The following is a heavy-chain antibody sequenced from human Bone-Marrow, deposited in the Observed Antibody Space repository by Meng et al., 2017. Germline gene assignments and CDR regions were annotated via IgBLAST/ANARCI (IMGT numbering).Heavy chain of an antibody. D-gene: IGHD3-22*01. CDR1: GYSFSSYA. J-gene: IGHJ3*02. V-gene: IGHV3-23*01. Sequence: GESLKISCKGSGYSFSSYAMSWVRQAPGKGLEWVSAISGSGGSTYYADSVKGRFTISRDNSKNTLYLQMNSLRAEDTAVYYCAKVRSSGYYYWGYAFDIWGQGTMVTVSS. CDR2: ISGSGGST. CDR3: AKVRSSGYYYWGYAFDI.